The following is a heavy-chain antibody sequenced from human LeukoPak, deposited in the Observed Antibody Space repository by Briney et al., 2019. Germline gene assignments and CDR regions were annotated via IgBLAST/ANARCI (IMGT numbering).Heavy chain of an antibody. CDR2: ISWNSGSI. Sequence: PGGSLRLSCAASGFTFDDYAMHWVRQAPGKGLEWVSGISWNSGSIGYADSVKGRFTISRDNAKNSLYLQMNSLRAEDTALYYCAKMAYCGGDCYSYYFDYWGQGTLVTVSS. J-gene: IGHJ4*02. D-gene: IGHD2-21*02. CDR3: AKMAYCGGDCYSYYFDY. CDR1: GFTFDDYA. V-gene: IGHV3-9*01.